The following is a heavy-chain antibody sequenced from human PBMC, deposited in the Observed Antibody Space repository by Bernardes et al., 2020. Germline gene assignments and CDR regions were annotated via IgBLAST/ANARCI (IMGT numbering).Heavy chain of an antibody. CDR3: ARDRMRGIVEIVTSMDV. CDR2: ISAYNGNT. CDR1: GFTFGSYG. Sequence: ASMKVSCKASGFTFGSYGISWVRQAPGQGLAWMGWISAYNGNTNYAQKFQGRVTMTTDTSTGTTYMELRSLRSDDTAVYYCARDRMRGIVEIVTSMDVWGQGTTVTVSS. D-gene: IGHD1-26*01. J-gene: IGHJ6*02. V-gene: IGHV1-18*01.